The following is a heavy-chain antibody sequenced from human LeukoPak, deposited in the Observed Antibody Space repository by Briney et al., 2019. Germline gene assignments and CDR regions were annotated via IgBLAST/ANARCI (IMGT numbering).Heavy chain of an antibody. V-gene: IGHV3-48*01. CDR3: AREKVAGPYAT. Sequence: GGSLRLSCAASGFTFSSYSMNWVRQAPGKGLEWVSYISSSSSTIYYADSVKGRFTISRDNAKNSLYLQMNSLRAEDTAAYYCAREKVAGPYATWGQGTLVTVSS. CDR1: GFTFSSYS. CDR2: ISSSSSTI. D-gene: IGHD6-19*01. J-gene: IGHJ5*02.